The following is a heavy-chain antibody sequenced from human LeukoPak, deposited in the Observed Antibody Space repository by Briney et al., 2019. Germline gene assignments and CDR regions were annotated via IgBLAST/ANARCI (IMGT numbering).Heavy chain of an antibody. J-gene: IGHJ1*01. Sequence: GASVKVSCKASGYTFTTYYMHWVRQAPGQGLEWMGIINPSGGTTTYAQKFQGRVTMIRDTSTSTVYMELSSLRSEDTAVYYCARSDYSNYYNWGQGTLVTVSS. V-gene: IGHV1-46*01. CDR1: GYTFTTYY. CDR2: INPSGGTT. D-gene: IGHD4-11*01. CDR3: ARSDYSNYYN.